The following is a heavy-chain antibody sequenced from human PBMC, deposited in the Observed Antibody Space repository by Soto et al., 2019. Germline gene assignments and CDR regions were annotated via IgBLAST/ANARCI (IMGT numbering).Heavy chain of an antibody. J-gene: IGHJ4*02. Sequence: EVQLLESGGGVVQPGGSRRLSCEASGFTFSSYAMSWVRQALGKGLEWVSAIGGSGGSTYYADSVKGRFTISIDNSKNPLYLQMNSLRAEDTAVYYCAKVVVVAAIYDYWGQGTLVTVSS. D-gene: IGHD2-15*01. V-gene: IGHV3-23*01. CDR1: GFTFSSYA. CDR3: AKVVVVAAIYDY. CDR2: IGGSGGST.